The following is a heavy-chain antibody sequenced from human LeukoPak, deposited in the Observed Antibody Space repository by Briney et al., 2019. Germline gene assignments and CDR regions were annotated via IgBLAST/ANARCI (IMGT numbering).Heavy chain of an antibody. J-gene: IGHJ4*02. Sequence: GGSLRLSCAASGFTFSNYWMSWVRQAPGKGLEWVANIKQDGSDIYYVDSVKGRFTISRDNAKNSLYLQMNSLRAEDTAVYNCTRSGTYVFDCWGQGTLVTVSS. V-gene: IGHV3-7*01. CDR2: IKQDGSDI. CDR1: GFTFSNYW. D-gene: IGHD1-26*01. CDR3: TRSGTYVFDC.